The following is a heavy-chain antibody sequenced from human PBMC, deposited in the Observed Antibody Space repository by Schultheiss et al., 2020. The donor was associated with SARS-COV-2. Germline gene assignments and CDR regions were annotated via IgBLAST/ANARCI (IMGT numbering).Heavy chain of an antibody. CDR1: GGSITSNYW. Sequence: SETLSLTCAVSGGSITSNYWWGWLRQPPGRGLEWIGDMNHSGSTNFNPSLTSRVTISIDTSKRQFSLRLTSVTAADTAVYYCARDAARRGYWGQGTLVTVSS. CDR3: ARDAARRGY. CDR2: MNHSGST. J-gene: IGHJ4*02. V-gene: IGHV4-4*02.